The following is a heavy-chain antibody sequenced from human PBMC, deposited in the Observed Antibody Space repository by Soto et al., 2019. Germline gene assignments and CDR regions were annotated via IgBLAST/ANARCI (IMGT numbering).Heavy chain of an antibody. J-gene: IGHJ6*03. Sequence: SLRLSCAASGFTFSGSAMHWVRQASGKGLEWVGRIRSKANSYATAYAASVKGRFTISRDDSKNTAYLQMNSLKTEDTAVYYCTSLYSSGWPYYYYYYMDVWGKGTTVTVSS. CDR3: TSLYSSGWPYYYYYYMDV. CDR2: IRSKANSYAT. CDR1: GFTFSGSA. V-gene: IGHV3-73*01. D-gene: IGHD6-19*01.